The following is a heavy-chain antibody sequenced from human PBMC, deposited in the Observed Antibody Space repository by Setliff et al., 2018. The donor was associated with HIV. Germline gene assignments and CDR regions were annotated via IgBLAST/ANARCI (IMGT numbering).Heavy chain of an antibody. J-gene: IGHJ4*02. Sequence: ASVKVSCKASGYTLINYDIYWVRQTTGQGLEWMGWMNPDSGNTGYAQKFQGRVTMTRNTSISPAYMNLSSLRSEDTAVYYCARGKVRRGNILYYWGQGTLVTVSS. CDR2: MNPDSGNT. CDR3: ARGKVRRGNILYY. V-gene: IGHV1-8*02. D-gene: IGHD2-8*01. CDR1: GYTLINYD.